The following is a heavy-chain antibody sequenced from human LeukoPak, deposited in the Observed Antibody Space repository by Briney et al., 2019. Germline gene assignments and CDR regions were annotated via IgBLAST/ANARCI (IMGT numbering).Heavy chain of an antibody. J-gene: IGHJ4*02. CDR2: INSDGSST. CDR1: GFTFSSYW. Sequence: GGSLRLSCAPSGFTFSSYWMHWVRQAPGKGLVWVSRINSDGSSTSYADSVKGRFTISRDNAKNTLYLQMNSLRAEDTAVYYCARAYSGYDNLDYWGQGTLVTV. D-gene: IGHD5-12*01. CDR3: ARAYSGYDNLDY. V-gene: IGHV3-74*01.